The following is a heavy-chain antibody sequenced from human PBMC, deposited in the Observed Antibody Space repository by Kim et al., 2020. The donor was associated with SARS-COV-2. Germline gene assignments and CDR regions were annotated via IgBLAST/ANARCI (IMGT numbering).Heavy chain of an antibody. CDR2: IYHSGDT. V-gene: IGHV4-59*08. Sequence: SETLSLTCTVSGGSVSSYYWTWIRQPPGKGLEWIGYIYHSGDTKFNPSLKSRVSISVDTSKNQFSLKLSSVTAADSAAYYCARVIGPLDLRSSMDVWG. J-gene: IGHJ6*03. D-gene: IGHD3-3*01. CDR1: GGSVSSYY. CDR3: ARVIGPLDLRSSMDV.